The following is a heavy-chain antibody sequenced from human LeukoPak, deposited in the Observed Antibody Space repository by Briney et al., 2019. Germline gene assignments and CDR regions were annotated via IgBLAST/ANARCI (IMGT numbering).Heavy chain of an antibody. CDR1: GFSYRQYG. D-gene: IGHD5-12*01. V-gene: IGHV3-33*07. CDR3: ARDDPKRGYDCGNY. Sequence: PGRSLRLSCAASGFSYRQYGMDWVRQAPGKGLEWVAVIWYDGSNKNYADSVKGRFTISRDNSKNTLYLQMNSLRAEDTAVYYCARDDPKRGYDCGNYWGQGTLITVSS. J-gene: IGHJ4*02. CDR2: IWYDGSNK.